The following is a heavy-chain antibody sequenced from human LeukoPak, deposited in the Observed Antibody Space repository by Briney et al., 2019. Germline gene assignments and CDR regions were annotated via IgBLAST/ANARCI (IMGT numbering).Heavy chain of an antibody. D-gene: IGHD1-26*01. V-gene: IGHV4-39*07. J-gene: IGHJ4*02. CDR2: IYYSGST. Sequence: SETLSLTCTVSGGSISSSSYYWGWIRQPPGKGLEWIGSIYYSGSTYYNPSLKSRVTISVDTSKNQFSLKLSSVTAADTAVYYCARVSSGATTVDYWGQGTLVTVSS. CDR1: GGSISSSSYY. CDR3: ARVSSGATTVDY.